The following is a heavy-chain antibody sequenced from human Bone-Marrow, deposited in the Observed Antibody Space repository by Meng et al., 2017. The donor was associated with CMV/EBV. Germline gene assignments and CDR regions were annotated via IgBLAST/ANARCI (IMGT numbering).Heavy chain of an antibody. CDR1: GFTFTSSA. J-gene: IGHJ6*02. Sequence: ASVKVSCKASGFTFTSSAVQWVRQARGQRLEWMGWISAYNGNTNYAQKLQGRVTMTTDTSTSTAYMELRSLRSDDTAVYYCAREDCSSTSCYEYYYYGMDVWGQGTTVTVSS. D-gene: IGHD2-2*01. V-gene: IGHV1-18*01. CDR3: AREDCSSTSCYEYYYYGMDV. CDR2: ISAYNGNT.